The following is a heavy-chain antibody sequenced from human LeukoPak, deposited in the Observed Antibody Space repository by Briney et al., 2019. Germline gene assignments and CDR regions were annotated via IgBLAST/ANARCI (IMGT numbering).Heavy chain of an antibody. V-gene: IGHV4-39*07. CDR2: IYYSGST. J-gene: IGHJ5*02. CDR1: GGSISSSSYY. CDR3: ARAYCGGDCYSTHPSFRFDP. Sequence: SETLSLTCTVSGGSISSSSYYWGWIRQPPGKGLEWIGSIYYSGSTYYNPSLKSRVTISVDTSKNQFSLKLSSVTAADTAVYYCARAYCGGDCYSTHPSFRFDPWGQGTLVTVSS. D-gene: IGHD2-21*02.